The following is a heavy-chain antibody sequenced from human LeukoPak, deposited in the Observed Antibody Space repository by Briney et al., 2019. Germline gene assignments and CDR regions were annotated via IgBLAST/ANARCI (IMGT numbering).Heavy chain of an antibody. J-gene: IGHJ3*02. CDR2: INHSGST. D-gene: IGHD3-16*02. CDR1: GGSISSSSYY. CDR3: ARVMGYYDYVWGSYRHDAFDI. V-gene: IGHV4-39*07. Sequence: PSETLSLTCTVSGGSISSSSYYWGWIRQPPRKGLEWIGEINHSGSTNYNPSLKSRVTISVDTSKNQFSLKLSSVTAADTAVYYCARVMGYYDYVWGSYRHDAFDIWGQGTMVTVSS.